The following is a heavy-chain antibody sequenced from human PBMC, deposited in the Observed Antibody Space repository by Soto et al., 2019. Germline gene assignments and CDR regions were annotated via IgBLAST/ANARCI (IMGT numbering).Heavy chain of an antibody. D-gene: IGHD1-20*01. J-gene: IGHJ2*01. V-gene: IGHV4-34*01. Sequence: SETLSLTCSVYGGSSRAYHWSWIRQSPGEGLEWIGEFSYSGSPNYNPPLKRRVAVSLDTSTDHFTLTMTSVTAADTGVYFCAGGPRYLSFALWGRGTLVTVSS. CDR3: AGGPRYLSFAL. CDR2: FSYSGSP. CDR1: GGSSRAYH.